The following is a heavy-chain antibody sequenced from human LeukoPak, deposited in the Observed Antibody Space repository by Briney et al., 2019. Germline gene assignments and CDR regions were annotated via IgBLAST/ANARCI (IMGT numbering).Heavy chain of an antibody. Sequence: GGSLRLSCAASEFTFSSYWMSWVRQAPGKGLEWVANIKQDGGQIYYLESVKGRFTVSRDNAKNSLYLQVNSLRAEDTAVYYCARLGARQMLEYWGQGTLVTVSS. J-gene: IGHJ4*02. V-gene: IGHV3-7*01. D-gene: IGHD4-17*01. CDR3: ARLGARQMLEY. CDR1: EFTFSSYW. CDR2: IKQDGGQI.